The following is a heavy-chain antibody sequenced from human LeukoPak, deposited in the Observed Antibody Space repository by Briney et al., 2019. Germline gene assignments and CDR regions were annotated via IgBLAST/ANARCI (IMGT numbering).Heavy chain of an antibody. CDR1: GYTFNTHY. CDR3: AREDGTAMDNAFDI. J-gene: IGHJ3*02. D-gene: IGHD5-18*01. Sequence: ASVTVSCKASGYTFNTHYIHWVRQAPGQGLEWMGMFNPHGRPRHSQKFQGRVTMTRDTSTTTVTMELSSLRSEDTAVYYCAREDGTAMDNAFDIWGQGTMVTVSS. V-gene: IGHV1-46*02. CDR2: FNPHGRP.